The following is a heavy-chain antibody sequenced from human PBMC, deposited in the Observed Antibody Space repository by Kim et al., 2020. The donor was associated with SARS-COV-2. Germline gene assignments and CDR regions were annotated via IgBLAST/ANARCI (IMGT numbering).Heavy chain of an antibody. J-gene: IGHJ5*02. D-gene: IGHD2-15*01. Sequence: VKGRFTITRDNAKNSLYLQMNSLRAEDTAVYYCARGLGFCSGGSCPNWFDPWGQGTLVTVSS. V-gene: IGHV3-21*01. CDR3: ARGLGFCSGGSCPNWFDP.